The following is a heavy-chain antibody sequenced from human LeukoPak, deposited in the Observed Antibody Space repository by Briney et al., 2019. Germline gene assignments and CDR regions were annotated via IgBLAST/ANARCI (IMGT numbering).Heavy chain of an antibody. D-gene: IGHD6-13*01. CDR1: GYSISSGYY. Sequence: SETLSLTCAVSGYSISSGYYWGWIRQPPGKGLEWIGSIYHSGSTYYNPSLKSRVTISVDTSKNQFSLKLSSVTAADTAVYYCARRGAAARLPTFDYWGQGTLVTVSS. CDR3: ARRGAAARLPTFDY. CDR2: IYHSGST. V-gene: IGHV4-38-2*01. J-gene: IGHJ4*02.